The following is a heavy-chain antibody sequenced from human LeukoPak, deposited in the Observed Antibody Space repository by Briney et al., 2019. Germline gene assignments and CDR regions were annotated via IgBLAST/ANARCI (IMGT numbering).Heavy chain of an antibody. J-gene: IGHJ3*01. D-gene: IGHD3-22*01. V-gene: IGHV3-23*01. CDR1: GFTFWSAW. Sequence: PGGSLRLSCAASGFTFWSAWMSWVRQAPGKGLEWVSVIGASGADTYYSDSVKGRFTVSRDNSQNTLFLHMSSLRAEDTAVYFCARRPRDTSGYYLGAFHDWGQGTTVTVSS. CDR3: ARRPRDTSGYYLGAFHD. CDR2: IGASGADT.